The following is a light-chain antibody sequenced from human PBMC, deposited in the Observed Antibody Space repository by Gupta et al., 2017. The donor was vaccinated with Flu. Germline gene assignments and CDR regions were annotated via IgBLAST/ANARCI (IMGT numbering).Light chain of an antibody. CDR3: QQYGSSPRT. J-gene: IGKJ1*01. CDR1: QSVSNSY. CDR2: DAS. Sequence: EIVLTQSPGTLSLSPGERATLSCRASQSVSNSYLAWYQQKAGQAPRLLIYDASSRATDIPDRFSGSGSGTEFTLTISRLEPEDFAVYYCQQYGSSPRTFGQGTXVEFK. V-gene: IGKV3-20*01.